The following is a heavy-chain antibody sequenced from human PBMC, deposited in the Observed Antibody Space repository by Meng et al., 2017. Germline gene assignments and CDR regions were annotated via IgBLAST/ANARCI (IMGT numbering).Heavy chain of an antibody. CDR1: GDSGSSNSAA. CDR3: ARGAVYAISYFDY. CDR2: TYYRSKWYN. J-gene: IGHJ4*02. D-gene: IGHD2-8*01. Sequence: QAHPPQSGPDSVKPSHTPYVPCASPGDSGSSNSAAWNWIRPSPSRGLELLGRTYYRSKWYNDYAVSVKSRITINPDTSKNQFSLQLNSVTPEDTAVYYCARGAVYAISYFDYWGQGTLVTVSS. V-gene: IGHV6-1*01.